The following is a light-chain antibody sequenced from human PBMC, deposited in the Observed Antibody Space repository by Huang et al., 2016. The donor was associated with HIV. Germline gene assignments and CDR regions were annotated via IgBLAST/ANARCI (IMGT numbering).Light chain of an antibody. V-gene: IGKV1-39*01. CDR3: QQTDNTPRT. CDR1: QSIRKF. CDR2: SGS. Sequence: DIQMTQSPSSLSASVGDRVTIACRASQSIRKFLNWYQEKPGEAPKLVMHSGSSLLSGDPSRFSGSGSGTDFTLTITSLQPEDFATYYCQQTDNTPRTFGQWTKVVIK. J-gene: IGKJ1*01.